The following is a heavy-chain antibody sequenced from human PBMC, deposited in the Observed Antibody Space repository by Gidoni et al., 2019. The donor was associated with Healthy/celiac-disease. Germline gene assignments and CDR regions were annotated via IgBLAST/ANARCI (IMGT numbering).Heavy chain of an antibody. CDR3: AKNLQPWDSRFDY. D-gene: IGHD1-26*01. V-gene: IGHV3-30*18. CDR1: GFTFSSYG. CDR2: ISYDGSNK. J-gene: IGHJ4*02. Sequence: QVQLVESGGGVVQPGRSLRLSCAASGFTFSSYGMHWVRQAPGKGLEWVAVISYDGSNKYYADSVKGRFTISRDNSKNTLYLQMNSLRAEDTAVYYCAKNLQPWDSRFDYWGQGTLVTVSS.